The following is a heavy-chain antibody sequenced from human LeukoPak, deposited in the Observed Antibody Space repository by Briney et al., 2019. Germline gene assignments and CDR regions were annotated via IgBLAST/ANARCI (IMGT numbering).Heavy chain of an antibody. Sequence: SETLSLTCAVYGGSFSGYYWSWIRQPPGKGLEWIGEINHSGSTNYNPSLKSRVTISVDTSKNQFSLKLSSVTAADTAVYYCARRRYYGSGSYRPNWFDPWGQGTLVTVSS. D-gene: IGHD3-10*01. CDR2: INHSGST. J-gene: IGHJ5*02. CDR1: GGSFSGYY. V-gene: IGHV4-34*01. CDR3: ARRRYYGSGSYRPNWFDP.